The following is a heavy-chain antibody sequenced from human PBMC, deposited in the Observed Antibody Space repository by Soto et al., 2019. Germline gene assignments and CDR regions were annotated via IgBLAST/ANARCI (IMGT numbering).Heavy chain of an antibody. CDR3: ARDAYVSGGYNYYGLDV. J-gene: IGHJ6*02. V-gene: IGHV3-74*01. CDR1: GFTFGSSW. D-gene: IGHD3-10*01. Sequence: EVQLVESGGGLVQPGGSLRLSCAASGFTFGSSWMHWVRQAPGKGLVWVALINSLGSSTTYADSVKGRFTISRDNAKNTLSLQMNSLSVEDTAVYYCARDAYVSGGYNYYGLDVWGQGTTVTVSS. CDR2: INSLGSST.